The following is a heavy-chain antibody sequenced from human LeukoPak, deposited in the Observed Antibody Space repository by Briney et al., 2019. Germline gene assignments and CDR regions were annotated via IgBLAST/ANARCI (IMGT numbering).Heavy chain of an antibody. D-gene: IGHD3-16*01. V-gene: IGHV4-38-2*02. J-gene: IGHJ3*02. CDR1: GYSINSGYT. CDR2: IYHSGGT. Sequence: PSETLSLTCTVSGYSINSGYTWGWIRQPPGKGLEWIGNIYHSGGTYYNPSLTSRVTISMDTSKNQFSLKLSSVTAADTAVYYCAREQIMGDAFDIWGQGTMVTVSS. CDR3: AREQIMGDAFDI.